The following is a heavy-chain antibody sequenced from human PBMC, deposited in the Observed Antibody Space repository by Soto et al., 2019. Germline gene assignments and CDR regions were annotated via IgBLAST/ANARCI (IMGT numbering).Heavy chain of an antibody. V-gene: IGHV3-30*18. CDR2: ISYDGSNK. J-gene: IGHJ6*02. D-gene: IGHD2-15*01. Sequence: GGSLRLSCAASGFTFSSYGMHWVRQAPGKGLEWVAVISYDGSNKYYADSVKGRFTISRDNSKNTLYLQMNSLRAEDTAVYYCAKDKLILTSAIYYYYGMDVWGHGTTVTVSS. CDR3: AKDKLILTSAIYYYYGMDV. CDR1: GFTFSSYG.